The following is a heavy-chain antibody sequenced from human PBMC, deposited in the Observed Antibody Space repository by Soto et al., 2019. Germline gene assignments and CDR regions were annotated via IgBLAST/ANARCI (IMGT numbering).Heavy chain of an antibody. CDR2: IYYSGST. J-gene: IGHJ4*02. CDR3: ARHEGGMGIVATALDY. V-gene: IGHV4-39*01. CDR1: GGSISSSSYY. Sequence: SETLSLTCTVSGGSISSSSYYWGWIRQPPGKGLEWIGSIYYSGSTYYNPSLKSRVTISVDTSKNQFSLKLSSVTAADTAVYYCARHEGGMGIVATALDYWGQGTLVT. D-gene: IGHD5-12*01.